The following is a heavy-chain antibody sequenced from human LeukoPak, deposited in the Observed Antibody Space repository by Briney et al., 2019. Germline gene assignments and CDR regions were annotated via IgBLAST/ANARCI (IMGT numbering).Heavy chain of an antibody. Sequence: GASVKVSCKASGYTFTSYGISWVRQAPGQGLEWMGWISAYNGNTNYAQKLQGRVTMTTDTSTSTAYMELRSLKSDDTAVYYCATHLKEELDAFDIWGQGTMVTVSS. D-gene: IGHD1-26*01. V-gene: IGHV1-18*01. J-gene: IGHJ3*02. CDR3: ATHLKEELDAFDI. CDR1: GYTFTSYG. CDR2: ISAYNGNT.